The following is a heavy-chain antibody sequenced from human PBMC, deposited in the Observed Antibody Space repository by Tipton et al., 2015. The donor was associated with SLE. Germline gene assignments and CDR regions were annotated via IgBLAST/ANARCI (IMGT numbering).Heavy chain of an antibody. D-gene: IGHD2-8*01. Sequence: TLSLTCTVSGGSISSSSYYWSWIRQPPGKGLEWIGEINHSGSTNYNPSLKSRVTISVDTAKNQFSLKLSSVTAADTAVYYCARNGRGALAYWGQVTLVTVSS. CDR3: ARNGRGALAY. J-gene: IGHJ4*02. CDR2: INHSGST. V-gene: IGHV4-39*07. CDR1: GGSISSSSYY.